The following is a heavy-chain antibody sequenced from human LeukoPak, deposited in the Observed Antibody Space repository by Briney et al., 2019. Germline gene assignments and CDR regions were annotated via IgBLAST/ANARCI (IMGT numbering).Heavy chain of an antibody. CDR2: ISWNSGSI. CDR3: ARAAIAAARIYYYMDV. D-gene: IGHD6-13*01. J-gene: IGHJ6*03. V-gene: IGHV3-9*01. Sequence: GGSLRLSCAASGFTFDDYAMHWVRQAPGKGLEWVSGISWNSGSIGYADSVKGRFTISRDNAENSLYLQMNSLRAEDTAVYYCARAAIAAARIYYYMDVWGKGTTVTASS. CDR1: GFTFDDYA.